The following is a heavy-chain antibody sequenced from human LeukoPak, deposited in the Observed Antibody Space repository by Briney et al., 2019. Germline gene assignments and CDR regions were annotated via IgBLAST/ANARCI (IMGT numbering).Heavy chain of an antibody. Sequence: SQTLSLTCTVSGGSISSGDYYWSWIRQPPGKGLEWIGYIYYSGSTYYNPSLKSRVTISVDTSKNQFSLKLSSVTAADTAVYYCARVGPYYDFWSGYGDYWGQGTLVTVSS. CDR3: ARVGPYYDFWSGYGDY. CDR2: IYYSGST. D-gene: IGHD3-3*01. J-gene: IGHJ4*02. CDR1: GGSISSGDYY. V-gene: IGHV4-30-4*08.